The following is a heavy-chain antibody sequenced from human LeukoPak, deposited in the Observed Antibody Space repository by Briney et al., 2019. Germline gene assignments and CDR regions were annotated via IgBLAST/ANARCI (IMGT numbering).Heavy chain of an antibody. J-gene: IGHJ3*02. CDR1: GSPYSGYY. CDR3: ARAVLSVYYFDI. D-gene: IGHD3-10*01. V-gene: IGHV4-34*01. CDR2: IDYSGAT. Sequence: SETLSLTCAVSGSPYSGYYWAWIRQAPGKGLEWIGEIDYSGATSYNPSVKRRATIFGDTSNNRFSLRLTSVTAADTAVYYCARAVLSVYYFDIWGQGSVVTVSS.